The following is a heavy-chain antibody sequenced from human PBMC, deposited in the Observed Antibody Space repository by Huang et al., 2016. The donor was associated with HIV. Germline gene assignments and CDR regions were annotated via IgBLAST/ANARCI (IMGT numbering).Heavy chain of an antibody. V-gene: IGHV4-34*01. CDR3: ARGMRLLWFGEVNDAFDV. D-gene: IGHD3-10*01. CDR2: INHRGTV. CDR1: GASFTDHN. J-gene: IGHJ3*01. Sequence: QVQLQQWGAGLLKPSETLSLTCAVYGASFTDHNWGWIRQPPGKGLEWLGEINHRGTVNHNPSLNSRVTISLDTSKSQCSLKLTSVTAADTAVYYCARGMRLLWFGEVNDAFDVWGRGTMVTVSS.